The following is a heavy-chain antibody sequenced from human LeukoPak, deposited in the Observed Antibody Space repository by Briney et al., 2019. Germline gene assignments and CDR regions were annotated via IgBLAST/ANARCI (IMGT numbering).Heavy chain of an antibody. CDR2: IYYSGST. Sequence: PSETLSLTCTVSGGSISSSSYYWGWIRQPPGKGPEWIGSIYYSGSTYYNPSLKGRVTISVDTSKNQFSLKLSSVTAADTAVYYRARLWTYDILTGVFHPWGQGTLVTVSS. V-gene: IGHV4-39*01. D-gene: IGHD3-9*01. CDR3: ARLWTYDILTGVFHP. CDR1: GGSISSSSYY. J-gene: IGHJ5*02.